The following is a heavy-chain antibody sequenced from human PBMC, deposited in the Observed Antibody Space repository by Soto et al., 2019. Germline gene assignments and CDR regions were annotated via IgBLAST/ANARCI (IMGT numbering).Heavy chain of an antibody. J-gene: IGHJ4*02. CDR1: GGTFRNYA. CDR3: ARDLYINWYYPLDS. Sequence: SVKVSCKASGGTFRNYAFSWVRQAPGQGLEWMGGIIPIFGKANYEQRFQGRLTITADESTSTAYMELNSLRSEDTAVYFCARDLYINWYYPLDSWGQGTLVTVS. V-gene: IGHV1-69*13. CDR2: IIPIFGKA. D-gene: IGHD1-7*01.